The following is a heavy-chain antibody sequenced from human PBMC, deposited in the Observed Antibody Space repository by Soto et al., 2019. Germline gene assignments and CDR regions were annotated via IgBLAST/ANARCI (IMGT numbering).Heavy chain of an antibody. Sequence: PSETLSLTCTGSGGSISSYYWSWIRQPPGKGLEWIGYIYYSGSTNYNPSLKSRVTISVDTSKNQFSLKLSSVTAADTAVYYCARQKTPTRNGYFDYWGQGTLVTVS. J-gene: IGHJ4*02. V-gene: IGHV4-59*08. D-gene: IGHD2-15*01. CDR3: ARQKTPTRNGYFDY. CDR1: GGSISSYY. CDR2: IYYSGST.